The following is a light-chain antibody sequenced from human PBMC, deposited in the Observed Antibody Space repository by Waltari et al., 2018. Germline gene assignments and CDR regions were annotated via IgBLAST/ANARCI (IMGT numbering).Light chain of an antibody. Sequence: QSALTQPASVSGSPGQSITISCTGTSSDVGGYNYVPWYQQHPGKATKLMIYEVSKRPSGFSNRFSGSKSGNTASLTISGLQAEDEADYYCSSYTSSSTYVFGTGTKVTVL. CDR1: SSDVGGYNY. V-gene: IGLV2-14*01. CDR2: EVS. J-gene: IGLJ1*01. CDR3: SSYTSSSTYV.